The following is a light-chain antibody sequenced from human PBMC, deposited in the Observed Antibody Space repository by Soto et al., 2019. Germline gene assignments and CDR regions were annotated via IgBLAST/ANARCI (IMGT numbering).Light chain of an antibody. V-gene: IGKV3-20*01. J-gene: IGKJ1*01. CDR2: GAS. CDR1: QSVSSNY. Sequence: EIGLTQSAGTLSLSPGERATLSCRASQSVSSNYLAWYQQKPGQAPRLLIYGASSRATGIPDRFSGSGSGPHSPLPTSRLEHEDFAVYSCQKYGTSLWTLANAPRW. CDR3: QKYGTSLWT.